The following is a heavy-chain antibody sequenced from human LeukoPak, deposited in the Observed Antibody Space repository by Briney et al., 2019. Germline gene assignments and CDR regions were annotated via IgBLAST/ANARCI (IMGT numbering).Heavy chain of an antibody. CDR1: PFSFTNYV. CDR2: IGESGNK. D-gene: IGHD6-13*01. V-gene: IGHV3-23*01. Sequence: GGSLRLSCAASPFSFTNYVINWVRQAPGKGLEWVSVIGESGNKHYEDSVEGRFTMSRDTSKSTVFLQMNTLRVEDTAVYYCAKGWSHADVWGQGTLVTVSS. J-gene: IGHJ4*02. CDR3: AKGWSHADV.